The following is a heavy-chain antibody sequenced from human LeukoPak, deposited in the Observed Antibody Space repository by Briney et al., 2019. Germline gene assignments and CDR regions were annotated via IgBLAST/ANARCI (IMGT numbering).Heavy chain of an antibody. V-gene: IGHV4-61*01. CDR2: IYYSGST. D-gene: IGHD6-19*01. CDR1: GGSDSSGSYY. J-gene: IGHJ6*04. CDR3: ARDEGKRVAGTRSYYYYGMDV. Sequence: SETLSLTCTVSGGSDSSGSYYWSWIRQPPGKGLEWIGYIYYSGSTNYNPSLKSRVTISVDTSKNQFSLKLSSVTAADTAVYYCARDEGKRVAGTRSYYYYGMDVWGKGTTVTVSS.